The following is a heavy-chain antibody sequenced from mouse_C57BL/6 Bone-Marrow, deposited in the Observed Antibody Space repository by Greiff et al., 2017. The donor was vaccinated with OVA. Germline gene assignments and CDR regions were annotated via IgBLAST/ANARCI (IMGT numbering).Heavy chain of an antibody. CDR3: ARSSTVVAPCAMDY. Sequence: QVQLQQPGAELVKPGASVKLSCKASGYTFTSYWMHWVKQRPGQGLEWIGMIHPNSGSTNYNEKFKSKATLTVDKSSSTAYMQLSSLTSEDSAVYDGARSSTVVAPCAMDYWGQGTSVTVSS. V-gene: IGHV1-64*01. D-gene: IGHD1-1*01. CDR1: GYTFTSYW. CDR2: IHPNSGST. J-gene: IGHJ4*01.